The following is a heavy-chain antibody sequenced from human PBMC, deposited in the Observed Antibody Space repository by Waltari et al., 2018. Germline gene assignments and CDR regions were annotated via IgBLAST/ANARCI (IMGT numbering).Heavy chain of an antibody. D-gene: IGHD5-12*01. Sequence: QEQLVESGGGLVKPGGSLRLSCAASGFAFSDSYRHWIRRAPGKGLEWVSYITASGSSTYYADSVKGRFTISRDNAQNSLYLQMNTLRAEDTAVYYCARGRAVATTDFDYWGQGTLVTVSS. V-gene: IGHV3-11*04. J-gene: IGHJ4*02. CDR1: GFAFSDSY. CDR2: ITASGSST. CDR3: ARGRAVATTDFDY.